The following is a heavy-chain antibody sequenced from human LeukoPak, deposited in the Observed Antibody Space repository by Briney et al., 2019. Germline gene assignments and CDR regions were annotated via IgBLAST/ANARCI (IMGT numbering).Heavy chain of an antibody. Sequence: GGSLRPSCAASGFTFSDYYMSWIRQAAGKGLKWVSYICDSGRTIYYADSVKGRFTISRDNAKNSVYLQMNNLGAEDTAVYYCAGDRLGDYDHSGYYDKWGQGTLVTVSS. CDR2: ICDSGRTI. D-gene: IGHD3-22*01. CDR3: AGDRLGDYDHSGYYDK. CDR1: GFTFSDYY. J-gene: IGHJ4*02. V-gene: IGHV3-11*01.